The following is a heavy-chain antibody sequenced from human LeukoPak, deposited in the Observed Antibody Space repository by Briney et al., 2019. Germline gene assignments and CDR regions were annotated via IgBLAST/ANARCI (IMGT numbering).Heavy chain of an antibody. CDR2: IWYDGSNK. J-gene: IGHJ4*02. D-gene: IGHD3-22*01. Sequence: PGRSLRLSCAASGFTFSSYGMHWVRQAPGKGLEWVAVIWYDGSNKYYADSVKGRFTISRDNSKNTLYLQMNSLRAEDTAVYYCATTKGDYYDSSGPDYWGQGTLVTVSS. CDR3: ATTKGDYYDSSGPDY. V-gene: IGHV3-33*01. CDR1: GFTFSSYG.